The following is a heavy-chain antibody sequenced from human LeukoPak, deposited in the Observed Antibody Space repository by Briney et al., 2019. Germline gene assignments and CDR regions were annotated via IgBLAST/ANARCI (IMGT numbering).Heavy chain of an antibody. J-gene: IGHJ1*01. V-gene: IGHV3-23*01. D-gene: IGHD3-10*01. CDR2: ISGSGGST. CDR1: GFTFSSYG. Sequence: PGGSLRLSCAASGFTFSSYGMSWVRQAPGKGLEWVSAISGSGGSTYYADSVKGRFTISRDNSKNTLYLQMNSLRAEDTAVYYCVKDFYGSGRYYNPQKYLQHWGQGTLVTVSS. CDR3: VKDFYGSGRYYNPQKYLQH.